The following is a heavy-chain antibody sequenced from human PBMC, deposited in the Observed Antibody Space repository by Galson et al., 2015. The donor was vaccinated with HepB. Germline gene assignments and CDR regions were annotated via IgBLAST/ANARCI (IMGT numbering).Heavy chain of an antibody. CDR2: IYPRSSDT. V-gene: IGHV5-51*01. CDR3: ARHWLGYCSGGSCSHSAFDI. D-gene: IGHD2-15*01. CDR1: GYDFTLHW. Sequence: QSGAEVKESGESLKISCKGSGYDFTLHWIAWVRQMPGEGLEWMGIIYPRSSDTKYSPSFQGQVTISVDTSINTAYLQWRSLKASDTAMYYCARHWLGYCSGGSCSHSAFDIWGQGTMVTVSS. J-gene: IGHJ3*02.